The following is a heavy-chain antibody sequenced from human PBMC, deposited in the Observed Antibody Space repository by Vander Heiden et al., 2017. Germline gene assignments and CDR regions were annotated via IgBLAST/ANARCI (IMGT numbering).Heavy chain of an antibody. Sequence: VQLVEYGGGVVQPGRSLRLSCVASGFPFRIHATHSVRQATGKGLEWVAVRWYDGSNNYYADSVKGRFTISRDNSDNTLYLQMSSLRAEDTAVYDCARWGSPNILDVWGQGTMVTVSS. CDR2: RWYDGSNN. V-gene: IGHV3-33*01. CDR1: GFPFRIHA. D-gene: IGHD3-10*01. J-gene: IGHJ3*01. CDR3: ARWGSPNILDV.